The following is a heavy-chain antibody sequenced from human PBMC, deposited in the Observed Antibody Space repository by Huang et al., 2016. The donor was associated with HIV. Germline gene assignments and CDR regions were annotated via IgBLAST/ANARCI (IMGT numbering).Heavy chain of an antibody. J-gene: IGHJ4*02. CDR2: INPNSGGT. CDR3: ARDFYRFLVAPGES. CDR1: GFFLSAFY. V-gene: IGHV1-2*02. Sequence: QVQLVQSGAEVQKPGASVKVSCKASGFFLSAFYMHWVRQGPGQGLEWMGWINPNSGGTHSAQKVQGRLTMTRDTSISTIYMELSSLRSDDTAVYYCARDFYRFLVAPGESWGQGTLVTVSS. D-gene: IGHD5-12*01.